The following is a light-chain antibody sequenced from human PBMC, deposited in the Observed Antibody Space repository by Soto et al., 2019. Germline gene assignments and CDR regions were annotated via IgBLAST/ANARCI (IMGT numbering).Light chain of an antibody. CDR3: QQANSFPLT. CDR1: QGISSL. V-gene: IGKV1-12*01. J-gene: IGKJ4*01. Sequence: DIQMTQSPSSVSASVGDRVTITCRASQGISSLLAWYQQKPGKAPNLLIHTASSLQSGVPSRFSGSGSGTDFTLTISSLQAGDFATYYCQQANSFPLTFGGGTKVEIK. CDR2: TAS.